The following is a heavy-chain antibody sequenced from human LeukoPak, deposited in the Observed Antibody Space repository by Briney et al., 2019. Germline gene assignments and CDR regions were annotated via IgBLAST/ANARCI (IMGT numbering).Heavy chain of an antibody. CDR1: GCGFISYW. J-gene: IGHJ5*02. Sequence: GAAMQISSRGAGCGFISYWIGWGRQMPGGGVEGRGRIYPGDADTRYNPSFQRRVTISADKYKSNCSLQWSSMEASDTAMYYCARQRFTTRAYAGTWFDPWGQGTLVTVSS. CDR3: ARQRFTTRAYAGTWFDP. V-gene: IGHV5-51*01. D-gene: IGHD3-16*01. CDR2: IYPGDADT.